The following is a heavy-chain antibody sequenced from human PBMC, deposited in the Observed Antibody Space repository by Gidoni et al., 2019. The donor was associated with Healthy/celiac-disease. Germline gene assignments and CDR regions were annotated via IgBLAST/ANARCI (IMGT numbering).Heavy chain of an antibody. J-gene: IGHJ4*02. D-gene: IGHD3-22*01. CDR3: ARLRPHHYDSSGYLDY. V-gene: IGHV4-39*01. CDR1: GGSISSSSYY. Sequence: QLQLQESGPGLVKPSETLSLPCTVSGGSISSSSYYWGWIRQPPGKGLEWIGSIYYSGSTYYNPSLKSRVTISVDTSKNQFSLKLSSVTAADTAVYYCARLRPHHYDSSGYLDYWGQGTLVTVSS. CDR2: IYYSGST.